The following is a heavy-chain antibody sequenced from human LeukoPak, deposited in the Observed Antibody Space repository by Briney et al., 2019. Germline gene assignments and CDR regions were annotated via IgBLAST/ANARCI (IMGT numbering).Heavy chain of an antibody. CDR3: ARETSQKGAHYTDV. CDR2: IYYSGST. CDR1: GGSISSYY. Sequence: PSETLSLTCTVSGGSISSYYWSWIRQPPGKGLEWIGYIYYSGSTNYKSSLKSRVTISVDTSKNQFSLKLSSVTAADTAVYYCARETSQKGAHYTDVWGKGTTVTVSS. V-gene: IGHV4-59*01. D-gene: IGHD3-16*01. J-gene: IGHJ6*03.